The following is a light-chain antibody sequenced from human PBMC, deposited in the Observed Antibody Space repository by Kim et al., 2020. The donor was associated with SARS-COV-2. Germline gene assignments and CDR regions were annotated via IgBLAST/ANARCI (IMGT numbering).Light chain of an antibody. CDR2: YDA. J-gene: IGLJ1*01. Sequence: SYELTQPPSVSVAPGETARITCGGNNIESKTVHWYQQKPGQAPVLVISYDADRPSGIPERFSGSNSGDTATLTISRVEAGDEADYYCQVWDTSGDHLYVVATGTKVTVL. CDR1: NIESKT. V-gene: IGLV3-21*04. CDR3: QVWDTSGDHLYV.